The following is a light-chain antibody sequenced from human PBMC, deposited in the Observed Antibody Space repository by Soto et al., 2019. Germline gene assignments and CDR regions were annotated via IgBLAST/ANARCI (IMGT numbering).Light chain of an antibody. CDR1: QSLRHSDGRTY. J-gene: IGKJ4*01. V-gene: IGKV2D-29*01. Sequence: EIVLTQTPLSLSVTPGQPASISCKSSQSLRHSDGRTYVYGYVQRPGQPPQLLIYEVSNRFSGVPDRFGGYGAGTDFTLEISRVEAEDVGIYYCMQTIQLPLTFGGGTKVEI. CDR3: MQTIQLPLT. CDR2: EVS.